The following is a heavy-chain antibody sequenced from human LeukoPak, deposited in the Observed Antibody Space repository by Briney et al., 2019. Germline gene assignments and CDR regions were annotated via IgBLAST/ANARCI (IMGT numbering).Heavy chain of an antibody. CDR2: INHSGST. D-gene: IGHD5-18*01. CDR1: GGSFSGYY. V-gene: IGHV4-34*01. CDR3: ARGPEIYLGTAMPGGDY. Sequence: PSETLSLTCAVYGGSFSGYYWSWIRQPPGKGLEWIGEINHSGSTNYNPSLKSRVTISVDTSKNQFSLKLSSVTAADTAVYYCARGPEIYLGTAMPGGDYWGQGTLVTVSS. J-gene: IGHJ4*02.